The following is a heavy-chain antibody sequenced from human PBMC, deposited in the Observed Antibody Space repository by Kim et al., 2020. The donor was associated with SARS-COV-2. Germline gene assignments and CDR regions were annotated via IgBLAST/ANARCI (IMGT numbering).Heavy chain of an antibody. J-gene: IGHJ4*02. Sequence: ASVKVSCKASGYTFTSYAMHWVRQAPGQRVEWMGWINAGNGNTKYSQKFQGRVTITRDTSASTAYMELSSLRSEDTAVYYCARERGARYFDWLLSPLSYWGQGTLVTVSS. CDR3: ARERGARYFDWLLSPLSY. V-gene: IGHV1-3*01. CDR2: INAGNGNT. D-gene: IGHD3-9*01. CDR1: GYTFTSYA.